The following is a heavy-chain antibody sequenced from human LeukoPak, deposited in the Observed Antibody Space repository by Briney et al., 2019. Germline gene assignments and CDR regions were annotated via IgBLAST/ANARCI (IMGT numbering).Heavy chain of an antibody. CDR2: IYYSGSS. V-gene: IGHV4-59*12. CDR1: GGSISSYY. D-gene: IGHD1-26*01. J-gene: IGHJ4*02. CDR3: ATSSGS. Sequence: SETLSLTCTVSGGSISSYYWIWIRQPPGRGLEWIGYIYYSGSSYYNPSLKSRVTISVDKSKNQFSLKLSSVTAADTAVYYCATSSGSWGQGTLVTVSS.